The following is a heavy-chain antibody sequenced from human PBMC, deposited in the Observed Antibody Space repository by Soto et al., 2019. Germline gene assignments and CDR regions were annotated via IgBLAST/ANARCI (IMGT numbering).Heavy chain of an antibody. CDR1: GGTFSSYA. D-gene: IGHD3-22*01. CDR3: ARGRRVVASKINWFDP. CDR2: IIPIFGTA. V-gene: IGHV1-69*13. Sequence: SVKVSCKASGGTFSSYAISWVRQAPGQGLEWMGGIIPIFGTANYAQKFQGRVTITADESTSTAYMELSSLRSEDTAVYYCARGRRVVASKINWFDPWGQGTLVTVYS. J-gene: IGHJ5*02.